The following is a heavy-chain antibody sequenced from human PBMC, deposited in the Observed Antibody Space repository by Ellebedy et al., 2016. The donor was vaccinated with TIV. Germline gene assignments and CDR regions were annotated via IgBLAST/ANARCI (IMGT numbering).Heavy chain of an antibody. Sequence: GESLKISCAASGFSFSSHGFHWVRQTPGKGLEWVAVIWYDGSNKYYADSVKGRFTISRDNSKNTLYLQMNSLKTEDTAVYYCTRCGDYDILTGDLYKRRQDNWFDPWGQGTLVTVSS. V-gene: IGHV3-33*01. CDR1: GFSFSSHG. CDR3: TRCGDYDILTGDLYKRRQDNWFDP. J-gene: IGHJ5*02. CDR2: IWYDGSNK. D-gene: IGHD3-9*01.